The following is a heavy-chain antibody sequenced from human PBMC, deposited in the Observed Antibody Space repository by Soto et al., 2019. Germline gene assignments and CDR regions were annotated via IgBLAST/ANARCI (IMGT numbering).Heavy chain of an antibody. CDR1: GFTFSSYW. D-gene: IGHD2-2*01. J-gene: IGHJ6*02. V-gene: IGHV3-74*01. Sequence: PGGSLRLSCAASGFTFSSYWMHWVRQAPGKGLVWVSRINSDGSSTSYADSVKGRFTISRDNAKNTLYLQMNSLRAEDTAVYYCASSSTIPWGMDVWGQGTTVTVSS. CDR3: ASSSTIPWGMDV. CDR2: INSDGSST.